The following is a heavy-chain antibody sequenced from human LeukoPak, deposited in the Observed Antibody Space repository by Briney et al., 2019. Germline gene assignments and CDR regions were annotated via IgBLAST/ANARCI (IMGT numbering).Heavy chain of an antibody. CDR1: GLTVSSNY. D-gene: IGHD3-10*01. Sequence: PGGSLRLSCAASGLTVSSNYMSWVRQAPGKGLEWVSVIYSGGSTYYADSVKGRFTISRDNSKNTLYLQMNSLRAEDTAVYYCARGGSGSLKYYFDYWGQGALVTVSS. CDR2: IYSGGST. CDR3: ARGGSGSLKYYFDY. J-gene: IGHJ4*02. V-gene: IGHV3-53*01.